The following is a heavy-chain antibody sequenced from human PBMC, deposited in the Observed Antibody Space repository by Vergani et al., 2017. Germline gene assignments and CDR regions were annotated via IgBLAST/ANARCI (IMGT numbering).Heavy chain of an antibody. CDR1: GFIFSTYA. D-gene: IGHD2-21*01. Sequence: QVQLVESGGGVVQPGRSLRLSCTSSGFIFSTYAMHWVRQAPGKGLEWVAIIYYDGSKKYYADSVKGRFTSSRDNSRNTLDLLMSSLRAEDTAIYYCVREGSYCGSTTCRNPSYVYYYHMDVWGEGTTVTVSS. CDR3: VREGSYCGSTTCRNPSYVYYYHMDV. J-gene: IGHJ6*03. V-gene: IGHV3-33*01. CDR2: IYYDGSKK.